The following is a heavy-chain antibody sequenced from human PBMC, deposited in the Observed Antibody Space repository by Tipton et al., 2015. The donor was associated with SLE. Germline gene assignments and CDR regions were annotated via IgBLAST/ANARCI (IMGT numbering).Heavy chain of an antibody. CDR2: INHSGST. D-gene: IGHD3-22*01. CDR3: VGDSRNLDY. J-gene: IGHJ4*02. V-gene: IGHV4-34*01. CDR1: GGSFSGYY. Sequence: TLSLTCAVYGGSFSGYYWSWIRQPPGKGLEWIGEINHSGSTNYNPSLKSRVTISVDTSKKQFSLKLNSVTAADTAVYYCVGDSRNLDYWGQGTLVTVSS.